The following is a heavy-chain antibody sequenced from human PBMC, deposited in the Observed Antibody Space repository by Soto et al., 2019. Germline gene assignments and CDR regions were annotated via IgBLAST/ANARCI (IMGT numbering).Heavy chain of an antibody. CDR2: IYYSGST. J-gene: IGHJ5*02. V-gene: IGHV4-31*03. CDR1: GGSISSGGYY. CDR3: ARSGGYEKRWYSSGWYDNWFDP. D-gene: IGHD6-19*01. Sequence: SETLSLTCTVSGGSISSGGYYWSWIRQHPGKGLEWIGYIYYSGSTYYNPSLKSRVTISVDTSKNQFSLKLSSVTAADTAVYYCARSGGYEKRWYSSGWYDNWFDPWGQGTLVTVSS.